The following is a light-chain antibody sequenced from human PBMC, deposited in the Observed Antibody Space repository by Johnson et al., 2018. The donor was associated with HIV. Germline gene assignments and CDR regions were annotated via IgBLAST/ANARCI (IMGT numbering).Light chain of an antibody. CDR2: DNN. CDR1: SSNIVNNY. Sequence: QSVLTQPPSVSAAPGQKVTISCSGSSSNIVNNYVSWYQQLPGTAPKLLIYDNNKRPSGIPDRFSGSKSGTSATLGITGLQTGDEADYYCGTWDSSLSAGRYVFGTGTKVTVL. CDR3: GTWDSSLSAGRYV. J-gene: IGLJ1*01. V-gene: IGLV1-51*01.